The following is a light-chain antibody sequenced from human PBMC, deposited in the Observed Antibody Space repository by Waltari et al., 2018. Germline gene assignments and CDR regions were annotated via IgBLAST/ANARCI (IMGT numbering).Light chain of an antibody. CDR3: QHYNNYSPWT. CDR2: KAS. J-gene: IGKJ1*01. Sequence: DIQMTQSPSTLSASVGDRVTITCRASQNINSWLAWYQQKPGKAPKLLIYKASSLESVVPSRFSGSGSVTEFTLTITSLQPDDFATYFCQHYNNYSPWTFGQGTKVEVK. V-gene: IGKV1-5*03. CDR1: QNINSW.